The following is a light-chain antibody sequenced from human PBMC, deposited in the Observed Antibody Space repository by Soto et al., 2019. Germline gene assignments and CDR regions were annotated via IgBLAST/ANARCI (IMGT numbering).Light chain of an antibody. CDR1: SSGVGSHNL. CDR2: EAS. J-gene: IGLJ1*01. V-gene: IGLV2-23*01. Sequence: QSALTQPASVSGSPGQSITISCTGTSSGVGSHNLVSWYQQYPGKAPKLIIFEASKRPSGVSNRFSGSKSGSTASLTISGLQDEDEADYYCCSNAAGSTYVFGTGTTLTVL. CDR3: CSNAAGSTYV.